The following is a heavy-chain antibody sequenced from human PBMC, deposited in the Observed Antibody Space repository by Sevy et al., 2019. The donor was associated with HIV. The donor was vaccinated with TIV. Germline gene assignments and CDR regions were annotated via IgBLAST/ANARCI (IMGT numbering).Heavy chain of an antibody. D-gene: IGHD6-19*01. CDR1: GFTFSSYA. V-gene: IGHV3-30-3*01. CDR3: ARENSIAVDY. J-gene: IGHJ4*02. CDR2: ISNDGSNK. Sequence: GGSLRLSCAASGFTFSSYAMHWVRQAPGKGLEWVAVISNDGSNKYYADSVKGRFTISRDNSKNTLYLQMNSLRAEDTAVYYCARENSIAVDYWGQGTLVTVSS.